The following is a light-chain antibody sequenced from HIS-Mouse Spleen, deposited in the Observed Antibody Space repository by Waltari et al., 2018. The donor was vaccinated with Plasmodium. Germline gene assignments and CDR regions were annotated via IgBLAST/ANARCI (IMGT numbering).Light chain of an antibody. CDR1: NIGSKN. CDR2: RDS. CDR3: QVWDSSTVV. V-gene: IGLV3-9*01. Sequence: SYELTQPLSVSVALGQTARITCGGNNIGSKNVHWYQQKPGQAPVLVIYRDSNRPSGIAERCSGSKSGNTATRTISRAQAGDEADYYCQVWDSSTVVFGGGTKLTVL. J-gene: IGLJ2*01.